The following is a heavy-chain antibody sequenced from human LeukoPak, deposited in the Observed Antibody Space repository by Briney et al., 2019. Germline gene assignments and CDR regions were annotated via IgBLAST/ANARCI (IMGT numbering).Heavy chain of an antibody. J-gene: IGHJ4*02. D-gene: IGHD6-19*01. CDR1: GFTFSNYD. V-gene: IGHV3-13*01. Sequence: PGGSLRLSCAASGFTFSNYDMHWVRQATGKGLEWVSVIGIAGDRYYPGSVKDRFTISREDAKNSLYLQMNSLRAGDTAVYYCARAVAGTFFDYWGQGTLVTVSS. CDR2: IGIAGDR. CDR3: ARAVAGTFFDY.